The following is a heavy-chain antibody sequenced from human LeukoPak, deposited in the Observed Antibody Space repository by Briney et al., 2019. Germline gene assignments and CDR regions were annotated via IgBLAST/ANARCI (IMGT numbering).Heavy chain of an antibody. J-gene: IGHJ4*02. V-gene: IGHV4-31*03. CDR2: IYYSRRT. D-gene: IGHD4-17*01. Sequence: AQTLSLIRSLSGGFIGRGVYFCSWRRQQPAKGLEWIGYIYYSRRTYYTQSLKSRVTISVDTSKNAVSLKLTSVTAADTAVYYCARCRVTTGFIDYWGKGTLVTVSS. CDR1: GGFIGRGVYF. CDR3: ARCRVTTGFIDY.